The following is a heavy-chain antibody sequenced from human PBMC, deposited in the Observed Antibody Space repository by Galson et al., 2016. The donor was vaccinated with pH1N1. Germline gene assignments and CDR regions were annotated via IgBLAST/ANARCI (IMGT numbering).Heavy chain of an antibody. J-gene: IGHJ1*01. Sequence: SLRLSCAASGFTFTDYYMSWIRQAPGKGLEWIAYISSSGXYINYADSVKGRFTVSRDHADRSLWLQLNSLTVEDTAVYFCARNGRYGHCGGGNCYPAEDFQYWGRGTLVSVSS. CDR1: GFTFTDYY. V-gene: IGHV3-11*06. CDR3: ARNGRYGHCGGGNCYPAEDFQY. CDR2: ISSSGXYI. D-gene: IGHD2-15*01.